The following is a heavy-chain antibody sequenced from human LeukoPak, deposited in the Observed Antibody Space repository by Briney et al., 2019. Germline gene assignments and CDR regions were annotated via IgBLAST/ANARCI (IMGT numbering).Heavy chain of an antibody. Sequence: PGGSLRLSCAASGFTFSSYGMHWVRQAPGKGLEWVAVIWYDGSNKYYADSVKGRFTISRDNSKNTLYLQMNSLRAEDTAVYYCAGDAAEIVATIGDYFDYWGQGTLVTVSS. CDR3: AGDAAEIVATIGDYFDY. D-gene: IGHD5-12*01. V-gene: IGHV3-33*08. CDR2: IWYDGSNK. CDR1: GFTFSSYG. J-gene: IGHJ4*02.